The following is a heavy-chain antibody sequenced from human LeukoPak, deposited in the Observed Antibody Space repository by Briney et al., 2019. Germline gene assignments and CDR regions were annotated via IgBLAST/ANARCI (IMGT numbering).Heavy chain of an antibody. V-gene: IGHV3-30*03. CDR2: ISYDGSNK. CDR3: ARGGLNGNWFDP. D-gene: IGHD2-8*01. J-gene: IGHJ5*02. Sequence: GGSLRLSCAASGFTFSSYGMHWVRQAPGKGLEWVAVISYDGSNKYYADSVKGRFTISRDNPKNTLYLQMNSLRAEDTAVYYCARGGLNGNWFDPWGQGTLVTVSS. CDR1: GFTFSSYG.